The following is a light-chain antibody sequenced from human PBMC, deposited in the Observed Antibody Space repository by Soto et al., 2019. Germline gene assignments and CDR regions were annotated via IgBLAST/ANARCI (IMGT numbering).Light chain of an antibody. J-gene: IGKJ3*01. CDR1: QGISNY. V-gene: IGKV1-27*01. CDR2: AAS. CDR3: QKYNSAEIT. Sequence: DIQMTQSPSSLSASVGDRVTITCRASQGISNYLAWYQQKPGKVPKLLIYAASTLQTGVPSRFSGSGTGTIFTFTISSLQPEDVATYYCQKYNSAEITFGPGTKVDIK.